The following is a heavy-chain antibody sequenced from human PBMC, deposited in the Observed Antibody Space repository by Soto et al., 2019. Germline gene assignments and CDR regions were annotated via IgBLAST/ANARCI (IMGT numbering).Heavy chain of an antibody. D-gene: IGHD2-2*01. CDR3: ARGVVVVGTVISSNGMDV. J-gene: IGHJ6*02. Sequence: VASVKVSCKASGGTFSSYAISWVRQAPGQGLEWMGGIIPIFGTANYAQKFQGRVTITADESTSTAYMELSSLRSEDTAVYYCARGVVVVGTVISSNGMDVWGQGTTVTVSS. CDR1: GGTFSSYA. CDR2: IIPIFGTA. V-gene: IGHV1-69*13.